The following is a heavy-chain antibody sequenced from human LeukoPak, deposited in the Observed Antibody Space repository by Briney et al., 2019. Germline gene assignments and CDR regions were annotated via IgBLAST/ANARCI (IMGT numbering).Heavy chain of an antibody. Sequence: ASVKVSCKASGYTFTSYAMNWVRQAPGKGLEWMGGFDPEDGETIYAQKFQGRVTMTEDTSTDTAYMELSSLRSEDTAVYYCATVSDSGADSSGINYFDYWGQGTLVTVSS. D-gene: IGHD3-22*01. CDR3: ATVSDSGADSSGINYFDY. V-gene: IGHV1-24*01. CDR2: FDPEDGET. J-gene: IGHJ4*02. CDR1: GYTFTSYA.